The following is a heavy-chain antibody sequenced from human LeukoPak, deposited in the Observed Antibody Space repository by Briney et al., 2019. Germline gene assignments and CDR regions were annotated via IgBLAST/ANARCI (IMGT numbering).Heavy chain of an antibody. J-gene: IGHJ5*02. D-gene: IGHD3-3*01. V-gene: IGHV3-21*01. CDR3: ARSAPLRFLESP. CDR1: GFTFSSYS. Sequence: GGSLRLSCAASGFTFSSYSMNWVRQAPGKGLEWVSSISSSSSYIYYADSVKGRFTISRDNAKNSLYPQMNSLRAEDTAVYYCARSAPLRFLESPWGQGTLVTVSS. CDR2: ISSSSSYI.